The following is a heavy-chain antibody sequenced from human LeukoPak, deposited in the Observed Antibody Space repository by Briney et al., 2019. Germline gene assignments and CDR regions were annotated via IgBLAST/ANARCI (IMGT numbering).Heavy chain of an antibody. CDR3: ARDRYINGRFGEIGH. J-gene: IGHJ1*01. D-gene: IGHD3-10*01. CDR1: GFTDSSNY. CDR2: IYSGGST. V-gene: IGHV3-66*01. Sequence: GRSLGLLCGVSGFTDSSNYMRGVRQARGKGLEWVSVIYSGGSTYYADSVKGSFTISRDISKNTLYLRMNSLRAEDTAMYYCARDRYINGRFGEIGHWGQGTLVIVSS.